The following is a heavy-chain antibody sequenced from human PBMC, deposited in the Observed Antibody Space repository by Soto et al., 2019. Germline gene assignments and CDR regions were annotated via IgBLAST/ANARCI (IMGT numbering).Heavy chain of an antibody. J-gene: IGHJ6*02. CDR1: GGTFSSYA. V-gene: IGHV1-69*06. CDR3: ARRDQKYSSSPYYYGMDV. Sequence: SVKVSCKASGGTFSSYAISWVRQAPGQGLEWMGGIIPIFGTANYAQKFQGRVTITADKSTSTAYMELSSLRSEDTAVYYCARRDQKYSSSPYYYGMDVWGQGTTVTVSS. D-gene: IGHD6-6*01. CDR2: IIPIFGTA.